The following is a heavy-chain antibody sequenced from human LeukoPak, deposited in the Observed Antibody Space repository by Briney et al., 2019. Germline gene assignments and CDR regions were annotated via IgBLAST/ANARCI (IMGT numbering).Heavy chain of an antibody. Sequence: PGGSLRLSCAASGFTFSDYYMSWIRQAPGKGLEWVSYISSSSSYTNYADSVKGRFTISRDNAKNSLYLQMNSLRAEDTAVYYCARTVLTMVRGVIFSLDYYLDYWGQGTLVTVSS. CDR3: ARTVLTMVRGVIFSLDYYLDY. V-gene: IGHV3-11*03. D-gene: IGHD3-10*01. CDR1: GFTFSDYY. J-gene: IGHJ4*02. CDR2: ISSSSSYT.